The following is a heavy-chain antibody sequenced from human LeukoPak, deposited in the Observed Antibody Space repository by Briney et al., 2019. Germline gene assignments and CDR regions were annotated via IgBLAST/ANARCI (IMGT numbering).Heavy chain of an antibody. CDR1: GYSFTDHW. J-gene: IGHJ4*02. Sequence: GESLKISCKASGYSFTDHWIGWVRQMPGKGLEWMGIIYPGDSDTTYSPSFQGQVTFSADKSISIAYLQWSSLKASDTAIYYCARQGDGYNRPFDYWGQGTLVTVSS. D-gene: IGHD5-24*01. CDR3: ARQGDGYNRPFDY. CDR2: IYPGDSDT. V-gene: IGHV5-51*01.